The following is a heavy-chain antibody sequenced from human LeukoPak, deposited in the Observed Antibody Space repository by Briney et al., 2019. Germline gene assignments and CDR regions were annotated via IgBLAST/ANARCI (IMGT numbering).Heavy chain of an antibody. Sequence: SVKVSCKASGGTFSRNAISWVRQAPGQGLEWMGGSIPVFDIANYAQKFLGRVTITADESASTAYMELSSLRSEDTAVYYCATAHYYNTSGYYYDGDYWGQGTLVTVSS. CDR2: SIPVFDIA. V-gene: IGHV1-69*13. CDR1: GGTFSRNA. J-gene: IGHJ4*02. CDR3: ATAHYYNTSGYYYDGDY. D-gene: IGHD3-22*01.